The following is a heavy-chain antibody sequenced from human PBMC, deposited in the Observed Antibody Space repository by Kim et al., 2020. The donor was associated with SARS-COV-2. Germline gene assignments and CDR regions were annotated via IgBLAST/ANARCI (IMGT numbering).Heavy chain of an antibody. CDR2: IYYSGAA. D-gene: IGHD3-10*01. CDR3: ARLRYYYGASSPTLDS. V-gene: IGHV4-39*01. CDR1: DASITTRNYY. Sequence: SETLSLTCIVSDASITTRNYYWGWIRQPPGKGLEWIGNIYYSGAAYYNPSLESRVTISVETSKNQFSLNLSSVTAADTAVYFCARLRYYYGASSPTLDSWGQGTLVTVSS. J-gene: IGHJ4*02.